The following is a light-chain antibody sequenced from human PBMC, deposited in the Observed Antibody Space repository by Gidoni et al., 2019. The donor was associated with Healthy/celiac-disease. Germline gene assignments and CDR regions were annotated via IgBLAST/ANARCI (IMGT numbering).Light chain of an antibody. CDR2: DAS. Sequence: DIQMTQSPSSRSASVGDRVTITCQASQDISNYLNWYQQKPGKAPKLLIYDASNLETGVPSRFSGSGSGTDFTFTISSLQPEDIATYYCQQYDNLPLTFGGGTKVESK. CDR3: QQYDNLPLT. V-gene: IGKV1-33*01. CDR1: QDISNY. J-gene: IGKJ4*01.